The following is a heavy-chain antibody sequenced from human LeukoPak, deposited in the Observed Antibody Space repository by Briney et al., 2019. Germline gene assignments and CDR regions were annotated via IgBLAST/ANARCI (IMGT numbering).Heavy chain of an antibody. D-gene: IGHD4-23*01. J-gene: IGHJ4*02. CDR2: VNPNNSGT. Sequence: GASMKLSCKASGFTFTGYYFHWVRQAPGQGLEWMGWVNPNNSGTKYAQMFQGRVTMTRDTSISTAYMELRWLTSDDTAVYYCARDSYGGNWSLGYWGQGTLVTVSS. CDR3: ARDSYGGNWSLGY. CDR1: GFTFTGYY. V-gene: IGHV1-2*02.